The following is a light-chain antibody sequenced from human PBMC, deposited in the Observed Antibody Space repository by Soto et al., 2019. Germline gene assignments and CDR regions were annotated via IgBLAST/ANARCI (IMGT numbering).Light chain of an antibody. CDR1: SSNIGAGYD. J-gene: IGLJ3*02. CDR2: GNS. CDR3: QVWDSGSVSWV. V-gene: IGLV1-40*01. Sequence: QSVLTQPPSVSGAPGQRVTISCTGSSSNIGAGYDVHWYQQLPGTAPKLLIYGNSNRPSGVPDRFSGSNSGNTATLTISRVEAGDEADYYCQVWDSGSVSWVFGGGTKLTVL.